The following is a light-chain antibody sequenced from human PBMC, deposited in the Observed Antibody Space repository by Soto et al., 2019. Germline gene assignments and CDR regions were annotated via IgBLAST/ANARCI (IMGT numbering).Light chain of an antibody. CDR2: AAS. V-gene: IGKV1-39*01. CDR3: QQCYSTPWT. Sequence: DIQMTQSPSSLSASVGDRVTITCRASQSISSYLNWYQQKPGKAPKLLIYAASSLQSGVPSRFSCAGSGTDIALTISSLQPDDFATYYCQQCYSTPWTFGQGTKVEIK. J-gene: IGKJ1*01. CDR1: QSISSY.